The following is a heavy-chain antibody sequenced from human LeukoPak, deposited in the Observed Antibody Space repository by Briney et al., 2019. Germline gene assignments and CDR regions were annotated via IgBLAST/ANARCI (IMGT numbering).Heavy chain of an antibody. CDR3: ARGSRGGSSLKTFDY. J-gene: IGHJ4*02. CDR1: GGSFSGYY. V-gene: IGHV4-34*01. Sequence: SETLSLTCAVYGGSFSGYYWSWIRQPPGKGLEWIGEINHSGSTNYNPSLKSRVTISVDTSKNQFSLKLSSVTAADTGVYYCARGSRGGSSLKTFDYWGQGTLVTVSS. CDR2: INHSGST. D-gene: IGHD2-15*01.